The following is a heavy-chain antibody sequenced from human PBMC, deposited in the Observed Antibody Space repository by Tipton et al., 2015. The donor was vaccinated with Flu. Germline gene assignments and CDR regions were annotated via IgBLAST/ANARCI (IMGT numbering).Heavy chain of an antibody. CDR2: INHNGVT. Sequence: LVQSSETLSLSCSIHGGSFSGYYWSWIRQSPGKGLEWIGQINHNGVTSSNPSLKSRVSISLDSSKNDLFLTMNSVTAADTAVYYCARHSYGAGKFDPWGQGALVTVSS. D-gene: IGHD4/OR15-4a*01. CDR1: GGSFSGYY. V-gene: IGHV4-34*01. J-gene: IGHJ5*02. CDR3: ARHSYGAGKFDP.